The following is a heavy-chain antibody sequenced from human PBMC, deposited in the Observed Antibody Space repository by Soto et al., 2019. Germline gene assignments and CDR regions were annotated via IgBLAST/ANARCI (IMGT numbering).Heavy chain of an antibody. CDR1: GFTFSDYY. J-gene: IGHJ4*02. V-gene: IGHV3-11*01. CDR2: ITTSGAAI. Sequence: GGSLRLSCAASGFTFSDYYMSWIRQAPGKGLEWVSYITTSGAAIYYADSVKGRFTISRDNAKNSLYLQMNSLRAEDTAVYYCARDISSLQDWGQGTLVTVSS. CDR3: ARDISSLQD. D-gene: IGHD6-6*01.